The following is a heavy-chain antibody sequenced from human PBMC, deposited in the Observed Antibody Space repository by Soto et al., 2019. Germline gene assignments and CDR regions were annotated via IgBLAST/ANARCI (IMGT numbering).Heavy chain of an antibody. CDR1: GFTFSSYA. V-gene: IGHV3-30-3*01. J-gene: IGHJ6*02. Sequence: GGSLRLSCAASGFTFSSYAMHWVRQAPGKGLEWVAVISYDGSNKYYADSVKGRFTISRDNSKNTLYLQMNSLRAEDTAVYYCARDSLAAAGTNYYYGMDVWGQGTTVTVSS. D-gene: IGHD6-13*01. CDR3: ARDSLAAAGTNYYYGMDV. CDR2: ISYDGSNK.